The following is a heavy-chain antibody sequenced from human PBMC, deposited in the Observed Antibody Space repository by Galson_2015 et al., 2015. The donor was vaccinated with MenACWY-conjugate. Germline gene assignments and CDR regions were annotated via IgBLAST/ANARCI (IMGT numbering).Heavy chain of an antibody. J-gene: IGHJ2*01. CDR2: ISAGGDTT. V-gene: IGHV3-23*01. D-gene: IGHD1-7*01. Sequence: SLRLSCAASGFTLSGHAMSWVRQSPGKGLEWVSGISAGGDTTDYADSVKGRFTISRDNSRDTLYLQMSSLRPEDTALFYCAKGGPGGTVGFWVFELWGRGPLGTV. CDR1: GFTLSGHA. CDR3: AKGGPGGTVGFWVFEL.